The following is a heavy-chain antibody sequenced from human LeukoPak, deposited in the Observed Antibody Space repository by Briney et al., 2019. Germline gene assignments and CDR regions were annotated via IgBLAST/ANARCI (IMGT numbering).Heavy chain of an antibody. J-gene: IGHJ4*02. CDR1: GFTFSSYA. D-gene: IGHD1-26*01. CDR2: ISYDGSNK. CDR3: ARDLLYSGSYDFDY. V-gene: IGHV3-30*04. Sequence: GGSLRLSCAASGFTFSSYAMHWVRQAPGKGLEWVAVISYDGSNKYYADSVKGRFTISRDNSKNTLYLQMNSLRAEDTAVYYCARDLLYSGSYDFDYWGQGTLVTVSS.